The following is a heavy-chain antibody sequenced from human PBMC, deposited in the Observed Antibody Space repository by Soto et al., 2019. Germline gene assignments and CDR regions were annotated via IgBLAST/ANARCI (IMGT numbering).Heavy chain of an antibody. Sequence: QVQLVQSGAEVKKPGASVKVSCKASGYTFTGYYMHWVRQAPGQGLEWMGWINPNSGGTNYAQKLQGRVTMTRDTSISTDYMELSRLRSDDTAVYYCARGAGMTTAWYYGMGVWGQGTTVTVSS. CDR3: ARGAGMTTAWYYGMGV. J-gene: IGHJ6*02. D-gene: IGHD4-17*01. CDR2: INPNSGGT. V-gene: IGHV1-2*02. CDR1: GYTFTGYY.